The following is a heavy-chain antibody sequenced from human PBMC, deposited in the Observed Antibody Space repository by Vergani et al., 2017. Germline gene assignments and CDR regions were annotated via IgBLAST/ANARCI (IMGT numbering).Heavy chain of an antibody. V-gene: IGHV3-48*01. J-gene: IGHJ3*01. CDR3: AREYRSTSGRAFDF. CDR2: VSTGTKSQ. D-gene: IGHD6-6*01. CDR1: GFDFSSYI. Sequence: QLVESGGGWVQPGGSLRLSCVVSGFDFSSYIMNWVRQAPGKGLEWVSFVSTGTKSQSYAESVKGRFTISRDSAKNSLYLQMDSLRAEDTAVYYCAREYRSTSGRAFDFLGQGKKVTVSS.